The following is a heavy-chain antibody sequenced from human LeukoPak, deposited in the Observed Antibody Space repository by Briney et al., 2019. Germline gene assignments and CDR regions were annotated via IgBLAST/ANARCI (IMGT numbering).Heavy chain of an antibody. J-gene: IGHJ5*02. Sequence: PGRSLRLSCAASGFTFSSYGMYWVRQAPGKGLEWVAVISYDGSNKSYAASVKGRFTISRDNSKNTLYLEMNILRAEDTAVYYCARDGGYCRNTGCEDVNWFDPWGQGTLVTVSS. CDR2: ISYDGSNK. CDR3: ARDGGYCRNTGCEDVNWFDP. CDR1: GFTFSSYG. D-gene: IGHD2-2*01. V-gene: IGHV3-30*03.